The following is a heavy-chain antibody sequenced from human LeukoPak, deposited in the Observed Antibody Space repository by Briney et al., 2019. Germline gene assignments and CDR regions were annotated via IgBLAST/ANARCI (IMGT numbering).Heavy chain of an antibody. Sequence: SETLSLTCTVSGGSISSYCWSWIRQPPGKGLEWSGYIYYSGSTNYNPSLKSRVTISVDTSKNQFSLKLSSVTAADTAVYYCARVSSTYDSSGYRLYYSDYWGQGSLVTVSS. D-gene: IGHD3-22*01. CDR1: GGSISSYC. J-gene: IGHJ4*02. CDR2: IYYSGST. V-gene: IGHV4-59*01. CDR3: ARVSSTYDSSGYRLYYSDY.